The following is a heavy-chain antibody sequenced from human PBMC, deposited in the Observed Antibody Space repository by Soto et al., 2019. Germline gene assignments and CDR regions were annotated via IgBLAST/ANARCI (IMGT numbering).Heavy chain of an antibody. Sequence: ETLSLTCTISGGSISSSAHYWGWIRQPPGKGLEWIGSIYYSGNTYYNPSLQSRVTISADTSKNQFSLRLSSVTAADTVVFFCGGRSYDSTGYHGVFDVWGQGKMVTVSS. CDR2: IYYSGNT. D-gene: IGHD3-22*01. V-gene: IGHV4-39*01. CDR1: GGSISSSAHY. CDR3: GGRSYDSTGYHGVFDV. J-gene: IGHJ3*01.